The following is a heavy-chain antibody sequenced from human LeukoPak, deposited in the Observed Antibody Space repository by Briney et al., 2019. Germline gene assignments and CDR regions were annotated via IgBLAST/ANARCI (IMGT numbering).Heavy chain of an antibody. CDR2: IIPIFGTA. J-gene: IGHJ4*02. Sequence: SVKVSCMASGGTFSSYAISWVRQAPGQGLEWMGGIIPIFGTANYAQKFQGRVTITADESTSTAYMELSSLRSEDTAVYYCARDMWSGYYQPGGYFDYWGQGTLVTVSS. CDR3: ARDMWSGYYQPGGYFDY. D-gene: IGHD3-3*01. CDR1: GGTFSSYA. V-gene: IGHV1-69*13.